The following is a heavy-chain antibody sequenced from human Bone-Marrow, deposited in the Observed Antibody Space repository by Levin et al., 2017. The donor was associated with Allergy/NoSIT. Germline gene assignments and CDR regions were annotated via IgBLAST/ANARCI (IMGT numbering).Heavy chain of an antibody. Sequence: ASVKVSCKVSGDTFDTYGINWVRQAPGQGLEWMGWISDYNGNTNYAQKFQGRVTLTTDRSKSIAYMEVRNLRSDDTAVYYCARDRENDNYEGLDAMDVWGQGTTVTVSS. V-gene: IGHV1-18*01. CDR1: GDTFDTYG. CDR3: ARDRENDNYEGLDAMDV. D-gene: IGHD5-24*01. J-gene: IGHJ6*02. CDR2: ISDYNGNT.